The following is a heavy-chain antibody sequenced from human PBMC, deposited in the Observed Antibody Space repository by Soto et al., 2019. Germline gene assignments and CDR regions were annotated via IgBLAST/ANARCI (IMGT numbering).Heavy chain of an antibody. CDR2: INHSGST. D-gene: IGHD2-8*02. Sequence: QVQLQQWGAGLLKPSETLSLTCAVYGGSFSGYYWTWIRQPPGTGLEWIGEINHSGSTNYNPSLKRRVTISADTSKNQFSLRLTTVTAADTAVYYCARDKITGVFDCWGQGTLVTVSS. CDR1: GGSFSGYY. J-gene: IGHJ4*02. CDR3: ARDKITGVFDC. V-gene: IGHV4-34*01.